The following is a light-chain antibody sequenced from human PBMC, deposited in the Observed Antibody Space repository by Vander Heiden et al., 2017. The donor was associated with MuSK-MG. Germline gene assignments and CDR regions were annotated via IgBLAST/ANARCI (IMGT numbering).Light chain of an antibody. V-gene: IGKV1-39*01. CDR3: QQNYSIAWA. CDR1: QNINRY. Sequence: DIPMTQSPSSLSAFVGDRVTITCRASQNINRYVNWYQQKPGKAPKILIYAASSLQSGVPSRFSGSGSGTDFTLTISSLQPEDFAIYYCQQNYSIAWAFGQGTKVEIK. CDR2: AAS. J-gene: IGKJ1*01.